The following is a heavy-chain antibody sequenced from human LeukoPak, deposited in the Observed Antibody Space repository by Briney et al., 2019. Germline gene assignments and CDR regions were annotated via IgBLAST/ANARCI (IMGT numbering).Heavy chain of an antibody. Sequence: GGSLRLSCAASGFTFSSYWMSWVRQAPGKGLEWVANINQDGREKYYVDSVKGRFTISRDNAKNSLYLQMNSLRAEDTAVYYCARGSGYDILYYYYMDVWGKGTTVTVSS. V-gene: IGHV3-7*04. D-gene: IGHD5-12*01. J-gene: IGHJ6*03. CDR3: ARGSGYDILYYYYMDV. CDR2: INQDGREK. CDR1: GFTFSSYW.